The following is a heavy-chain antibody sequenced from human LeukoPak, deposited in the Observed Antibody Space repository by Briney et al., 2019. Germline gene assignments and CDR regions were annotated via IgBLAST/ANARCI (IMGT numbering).Heavy chain of an antibody. CDR2: INPSGGTT. D-gene: IGHD6-19*01. J-gene: IGHJ4*02. CDR3: ARVIAVAGSFYFDS. Sequence: ASVKVSCKASGYTFNGYHMHWVRQAPGQGLEWMGVINPSGGTTTYPQKFQGRLTLTRETSTTTMYMELSSLRAEDTAVYYFARVIAVAGSFYFDSWGQGTLVTVSS. V-gene: IGHV1-46*02. CDR1: GYTFNGYH.